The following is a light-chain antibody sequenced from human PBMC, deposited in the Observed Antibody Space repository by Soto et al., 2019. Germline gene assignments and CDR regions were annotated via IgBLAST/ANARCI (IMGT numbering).Light chain of an antibody. CDR1: QSLLHSNCYNY. J-gene: IGKJ4*01. Sequence: DIVMTQSPLSLPVTHGEPASISCRSSQSLLHSNCYNYLAWYLQKPGQYPQLLLYLGSNRASGVTDRFSGSGSVTDFTLKIISVEAEDVEDYYGKQDLQNTHTCGGGTKVEIK. CDR3: KQDLQNTHT. V-gene: IGKV2-28*01. CDR2: LGS.